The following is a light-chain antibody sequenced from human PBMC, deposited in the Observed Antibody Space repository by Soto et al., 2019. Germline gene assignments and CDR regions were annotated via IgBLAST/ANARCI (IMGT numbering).Light chain of an antibody. CDR1: SSDVGRYSY. CDR3: CSYAGTYTGV. V-gene: IGLV2-11*01. CDR2: DVS. Sequence: QSALTRPRSVSGSPGQSVSISCTGTSSDVGRYSYVFWYQQHPGKAPKLMIYDVSERPSGVPDRFSGSKSGNTASLTISGLQAEDEDDYYCCSYAGTYTGVFGTGTKVTVL. J-gene: IGLJ1*01.